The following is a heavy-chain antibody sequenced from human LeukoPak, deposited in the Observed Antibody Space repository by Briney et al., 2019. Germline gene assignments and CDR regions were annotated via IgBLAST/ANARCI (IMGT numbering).Heavy chain of an antibody. CDR3: ARLGSQMFIDY. CDR2: IYPGDSDT. J-gene: IGHJ4*02. CDR1: GYSFANYW. V-gene: IGHV5-51*01. D-gene: IGHD1-26*01. Sequence: GESLKISCKGSGYSFANYWIGWVRQLPGKGVEWMGIIYPGDSDTRYSPSFQGQVTISVDKSISTAYLQWSSLKASDTAMYYCARLGSQMFIDYWGQGTLVTVSS.